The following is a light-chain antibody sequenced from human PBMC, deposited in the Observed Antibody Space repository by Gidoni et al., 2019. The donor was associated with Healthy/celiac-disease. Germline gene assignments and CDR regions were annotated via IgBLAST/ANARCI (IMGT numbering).Light chain of an antibody. V-gene: IGKV3-20*01. CDR1: QSVSSSY. Sequence: EIVLTQSPCTLSLSPGERATLSCRASQSVSSSYLAWYQQKPGQAPRLLIYGASSRDTGIPDRFSGSGSGTDFTLTISRLEPEDFAVYYCQQYGSAPPITFGQGTRLEIK. CDR3: QQYGSAPPIT. CDR2: GAS. J-gene: IGKJ5*01.